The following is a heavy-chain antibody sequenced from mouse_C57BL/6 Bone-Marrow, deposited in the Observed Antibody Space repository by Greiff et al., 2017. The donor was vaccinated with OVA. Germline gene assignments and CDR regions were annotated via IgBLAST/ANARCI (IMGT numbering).Heavy chain of an antibody. V-gene: IGHV14-4*01. Sequence: VQLKQSGAELVRPGASVKLSCTASGFNIKDDYMHWVKQRPEQGLEWIGWIDPENGDTEYASKFQGKATITADTSSNTAYLQLSSLTSEDTAVYYCTTDRGSSYFDYWGQGTTLTVSS. CDR1: GFNIKDDY. J-gene: IGHJ2*01. CDR3: TTDRGSSYFDY. D-gene: IGHD1-1*01. CDR2: IDPENGDT.